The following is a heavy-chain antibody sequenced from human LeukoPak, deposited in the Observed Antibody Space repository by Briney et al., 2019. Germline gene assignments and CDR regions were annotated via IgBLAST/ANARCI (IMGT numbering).Heavy chain of an antibody. J-gene: IGHJ6*02. CDR1: GGSISSNY. Sequence: SETLSLTCTVAGGSISSNYWGWIRQPPGKGLEWIGYIYYSGSTNYNPSLKSRVTISVDTSKNQFSLKLSSVTAADTAVYYCARGIAAAGKYYYYYGMDVWGQGTTVTVSS. D-gene: IGHD6-13*01. V-gene: IGHV4-59*01. CDR2: IYYSGST. CDR3: ARGIAAAGKYYYYYGMDV.